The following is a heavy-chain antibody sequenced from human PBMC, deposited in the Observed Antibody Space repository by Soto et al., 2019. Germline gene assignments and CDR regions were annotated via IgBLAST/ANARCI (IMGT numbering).Heavy chain of an antibody. D-gene: IGHD3-10*01. V-gene: IGHV1-3*01. J-gene: IGHJ4*02. CDR2: INAGNGNT. CDR1: GYTFTSYA. Sequence: ASVKVSCKASGYTFTSYAMHWVRQAPGQRLEWMGWINAGNGNTKYSQKFQGRVTITRDTSASTAYMELSSLKSDDTAVYYCATPTPLRGARITNISFDVWGQGTPGTVAS. CDR3: ATPTPLRGARITNISFDV.